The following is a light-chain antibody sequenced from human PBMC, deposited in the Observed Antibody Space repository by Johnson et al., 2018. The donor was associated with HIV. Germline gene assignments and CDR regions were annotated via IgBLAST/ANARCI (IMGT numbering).Light chain of an antibody. V-gene: IGLV1-51*01. J-gene: IGLJ1*01. CDR1: SSNIGNNY. CDR3: GTWDSSLSASYG. Sequence: QSILTQPPSVSAAPGQKVTISCSGSSSNIGNNYVSWYQQLPGTAPKLLIYDNNKRPSGIPDRFSGSKSCTSATLGITGLQTGDEADYYCGTWDSSLSASYGFGTGTKVTVL. CDR2: DNN.